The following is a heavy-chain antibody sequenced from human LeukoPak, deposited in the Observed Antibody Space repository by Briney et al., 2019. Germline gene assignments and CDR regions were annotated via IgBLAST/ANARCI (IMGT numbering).Heavy chain of an antibody. D-gene: IGHD2-15*01. Sequence: ASVKVSCKASGYTFTSYGISWVRQAPGQGLEWMGWISAYNGNTNYAQKLQGRVTMTTDTSTSTAYMELRSLRSDDTAVYYCARHTAARRGPYYYYYMDVWGKGTTVTVSS. V-gene: IGHV1-18*01. CDR3: ARHTAARRGPYYYYYMDV. CDR1: GYTFTSYG. CDR2: ISAYNGNT. J-gene: IGHJ6*03.